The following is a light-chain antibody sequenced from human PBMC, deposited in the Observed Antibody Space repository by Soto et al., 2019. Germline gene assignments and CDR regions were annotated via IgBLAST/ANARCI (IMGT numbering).Light chain of an antibody. Sequence: EIVLTQSPGTLSLSPGDRATLSCRGSQSVSSNYLAWYQQKPGQAPRLLIYGASSRATGIPDRFSGSGSGIDFPLTFSSLDPEDCAVYFCQQDSSPGLFTFGPGTKVDIK. CDR2: GAS. V-gene: IGKV3-20*01. J-gene: IGKJ3*01. CDR1: QSVSSNY. CDR3: QQDSSPGLFT.